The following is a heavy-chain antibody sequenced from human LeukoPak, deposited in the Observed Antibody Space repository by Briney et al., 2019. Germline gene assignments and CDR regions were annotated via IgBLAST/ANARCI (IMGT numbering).Heavy chain of an antibody. J-gene: IGHJ4*02. CDR3: ARTMVRGVIVGFDY. V-gene: IGHV1-69*05. CDR1: GGTFSSYA. Sequence: SVKVSCKASGGTFSSYAISWVRQVPGQGLEWMGGITPIFGTANYAQKFQGRVTITTDESTSTAYMELSSLRSEDTAVYYCARTMVRGVIVGFDYWGQGTLVTVSS. D-gene: IGHD3-10*01. CDR2: ITPIFGTA.